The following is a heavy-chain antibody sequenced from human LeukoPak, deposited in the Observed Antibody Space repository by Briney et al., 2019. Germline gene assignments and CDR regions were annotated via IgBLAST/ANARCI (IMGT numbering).Heavy chain of an antibody. Sequence: GGSLRLSCAASGFTFSSYWLSWVRQAPGKGLEWVANIKQDGSQKYYVDSEKGRFTISRDNAQNSLYLQMNSLRVEDTAVYYCARTGTTFDYWGQGTLVTVSS. CDR3: ARTGTTFDY. J-gene: IGHJ4*02. D-gene: IGHD1-1*01. CDR2: IKQDGSQK. V-gene: IGHV3-7*03. CDR1: GFTFSSYW.